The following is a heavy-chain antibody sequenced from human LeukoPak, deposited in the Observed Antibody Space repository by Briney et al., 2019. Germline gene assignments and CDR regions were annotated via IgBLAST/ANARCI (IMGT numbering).Heavy chain of an antibody. V-gene: IGHV4-61*02. CDR1: GDSISSGDYY. Sequence: SETLSLTCTVSGDSISSGDYYWNWTRQPAGKRLEWIGRISTSGTPNYNPSFRGRLTISIDTSKNQFSLNLRSVTAAETGIYYCARGPYWGQGTLVTVSS. CDR2: ISTSGTP. J-gene: IGHJ4*02. CDR3: ARGPY.